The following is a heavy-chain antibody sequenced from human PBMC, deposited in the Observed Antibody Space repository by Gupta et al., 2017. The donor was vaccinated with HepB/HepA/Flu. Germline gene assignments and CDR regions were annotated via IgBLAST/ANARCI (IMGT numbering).Heavy chain of an antibody. CDR1: GFTFSSYA. CDR3: AKDIDFLSGYLQYYFDY. Sequence: EVQLLESGGGLVQPGGSLRLSCAASGFTFSSYAMSWVRQAPGKGLEWVSAISGSGGSTYYADSVKGRFTISRDNSKNTLYLQMNSLRAEDTAVYYCAKDIDFLSGYLQYYFDYWGHGTLVTVYS. D-gene: IGHD3-3*01. J-gene: IGHJ4*01. CDR2: ISGSGGST. V-gene: IGHV3-23*01.